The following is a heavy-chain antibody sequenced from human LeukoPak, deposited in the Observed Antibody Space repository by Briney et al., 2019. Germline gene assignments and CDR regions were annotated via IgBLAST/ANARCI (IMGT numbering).Heavy chain of an antibody. Sequence: PGGSLRLSCAASGFTFSSYGMHWVRQAPGKGLEWVAVIWYDGSNKYYADSVKGRFTISRDNSKNTLYLQMNSLRAEDTAVYYCAKDSSSSSSYFDYWGQGTLVTVSS. CDR3: AKDSSSSSSYFDY. J-gene: IGHJ4*02. CDR2: IWYDGSNK. V-gene: IGHV3-33*06. CDR1: GFTFSSYG. D-gene: IGHD6-6*01.